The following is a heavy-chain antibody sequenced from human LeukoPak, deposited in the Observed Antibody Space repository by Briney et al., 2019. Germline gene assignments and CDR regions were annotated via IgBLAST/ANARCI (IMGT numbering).Heavy chain of an antibody. CDR3: ARAYSSIMDV. CDR1: GGSISSYY. Sequence: SETLSLTCTVSGGSISSYYWSWIRQPPGKGLEWIGYIYYSGSTNYNPSLKSRVTISVDTSKNQFSLKLSPVTAADTAVYYCARAYSSIMDVWGKGTTVTISS. J-gene: IGHJ6*03. CDR2: IYYSGST. D-gene: IGHD6-13*01. V-gene: IGHV4-59*01.